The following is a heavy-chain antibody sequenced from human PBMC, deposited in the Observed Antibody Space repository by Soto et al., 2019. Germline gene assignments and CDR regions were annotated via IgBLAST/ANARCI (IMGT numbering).Heavy chain of an antibody. D-gene: IGHD3-10*01. CDR3: TRDQPITP. CDR1: GFTFGDYA. V-gene: IGHV3-49*04. CDR2: IRSKGSGGTS. J-gene: IGHJ3*01. Sequence: RLSCTASGFTFGDYAMSWVRQAPGKGLEWVGFIRSKGSGGTSEYAASVKGRFTFSRDDSKSIAYLQMNSLKIEDTAVYYCTRDQPITPWGQGTMVTVSS.